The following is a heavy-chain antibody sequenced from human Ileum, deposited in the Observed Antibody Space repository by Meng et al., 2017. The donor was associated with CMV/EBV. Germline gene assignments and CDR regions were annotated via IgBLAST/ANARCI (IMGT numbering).Heavy chain of an antibody. D-gene: IGHD1-26*01. CDR3: ARDWDGYSNPWYSVAFDY. CDR2: ISPYNGKT. Sequence: QVQLVPSGDDAAKPVDPVKASCKASCYTFTTYVMSWVRQAPGQGLAWMGWISPYNGKTNYAQKLQGRVTLNTDTSTRTAYMELRRLRSHDAAVYYCARDWDGYSNPWYSVAFDYWGQGALVTVSS. CDR1: CYTFTTYV. J-gene: IGHJ4*02. V-gene: IGHV1-18*01.